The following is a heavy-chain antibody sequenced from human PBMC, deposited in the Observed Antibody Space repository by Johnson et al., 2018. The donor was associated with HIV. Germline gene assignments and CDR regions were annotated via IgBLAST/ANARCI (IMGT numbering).Heavy chain of an antibody. Sequence: VQVVESGGGLVQPGGSLRLSCAASGFIVSTNYMTWVRQAPGKGLEWVSVIYSGGSTYYADSVKGRFTISRDNSKNTLYLQMNSLRAEDTAVYYCAREAGGEAVAGPEMDAFDIWGQGTMVTVSS. CDR1: GFIVSTNY. J-gene: IGHJ3*02. CDR2: IYSGGST. D-gene: IGHD6-19*01. CDR3: AREAGGEAVAGPEMDAFDI. V-gene: IGHV3-66*02.